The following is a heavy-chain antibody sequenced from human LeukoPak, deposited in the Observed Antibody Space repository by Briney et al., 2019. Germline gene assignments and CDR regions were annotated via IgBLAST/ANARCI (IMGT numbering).Heavy chain of an antibody. D-gene: IGHD5-24*01. J-gene: IGHJ4*02. V-gene: IGHV4-4*02. CDR3: ASSRAAQEDGYNL. CDR1: GGSISSSNW. CDR2: IYHSGST. Sequence: PSETLSLTCAVSGGSISSSNWWSWVRQPPGKGLEWIGEIYHSGSTNYNPSLKSRVTISVDKSKNQFSLKLSSVTAADTAVYYCASSRAAQEDGYNLWGQGTLVTVSS.